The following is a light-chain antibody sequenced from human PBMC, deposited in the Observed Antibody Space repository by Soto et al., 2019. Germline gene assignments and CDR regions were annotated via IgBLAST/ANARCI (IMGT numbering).Light chain of an antibody. CDR3: QQSYSTRGT. Sequence: DIQMTQSPSSLSASVGDRVTITCRASQSISSYLNWYQQKPGKAPKLLIYAASSLQSGVPSRFSGSGSGTDFTLTISSLQLEDFATYYCQQSYSTRGTFGQGTKVEIK. CDR1: QSISSY. J-gene: IGKJ1*01. CDR2: AAS. V-gene: IGKV1-39*01.